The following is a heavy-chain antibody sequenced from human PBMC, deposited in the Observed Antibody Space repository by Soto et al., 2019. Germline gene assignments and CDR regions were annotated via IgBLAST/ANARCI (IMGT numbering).Heavy chain of an antibody. V-gene: IGHV1-69*01. CDR1: GGTFRSYA. Sequence: QVQLVQSGAEVKKPGSSVKVSCKASGGTFRSYAISWVRQAPGQGLEWMGGIIPIFGTTNYAQKFQGRVTITADESTSTANMELNSLRSEDTAVYYCARDGTLYDGGAYYYLYWGQGTLVTVSS. D-gene: IGHD3-22*01. CDR2: IIPIFGTT. J-gene: IGHJ4*02. CDR3: ARDGTLYDGGAYYYLY.